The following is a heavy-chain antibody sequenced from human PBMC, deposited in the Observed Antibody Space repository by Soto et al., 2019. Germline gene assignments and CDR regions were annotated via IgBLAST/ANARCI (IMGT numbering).Heavy chain of an antibody. D-gene: IGHD2-15*01. Sequence: PSETLSLTCTVSGCSISSYYWSWIRQPTGKGLEWIGYIYYSGSTNYNPSLKSRVTISVDTSKNQFSLKLSSVTAADTAVYYCARVRYCSGGSCYSWDAFDIWGQGTMVTVSS. V-gene: IGHV4-59*01. CDR3: ARVRYCSGGSCYSWDAFDI. CDR1: GCSISSYY. J-gene: IGHJ3*02. CDR2: IYYSGST.